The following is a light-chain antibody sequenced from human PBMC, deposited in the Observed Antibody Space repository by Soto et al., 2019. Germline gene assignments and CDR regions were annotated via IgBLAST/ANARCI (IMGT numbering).Light chain of an antibody. Sequence: DIQMTQSPSSLSASVGDRVTITCRASQSISSYLNWYQQKPGKAPKLLIYAASSLQSGVPSRFSGSGSGTDFTLTISSLQPEDFATYYCQKSYSTPRTCGQGNKGDIK. V-gene: IGKV1-39*01. CDR2: AAS. J-gene: IGKJ1*01. CDR3: QKSYSTPRT. CDR1: QSISSY.